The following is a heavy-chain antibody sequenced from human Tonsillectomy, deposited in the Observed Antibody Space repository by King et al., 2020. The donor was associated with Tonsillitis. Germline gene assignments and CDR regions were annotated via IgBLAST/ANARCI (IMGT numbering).Heavy chain of an antibody. CDR1: GFTVSSNY. D-gene: IGHD3-10*01. Sequence: VQLVESGGGLIQPGGSLRLSCAASGFTVSSNYMSWVRQAPGKGLEWVSVIYSGGSTYYADSVKGRFTISRDNSKNTRYLQMNSLRAEDTAVYYCARDRGLSLYYYYGRDVWGQGTTVTVSS. CDR2: IYSGGST. CDR3: ARDRGLSLYYYYGRDV. J-gene: IGHJ6*02. V-gene: IGHV3-53*01.